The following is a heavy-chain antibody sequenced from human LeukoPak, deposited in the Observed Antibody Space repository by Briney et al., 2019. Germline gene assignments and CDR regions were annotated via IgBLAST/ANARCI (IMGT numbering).Heavy chain of an antibody. CDR3: AREGGPYRPLDY. CDR1: GGSISSDY. CDR2: IYYSGST. V-gene: IGHV4-59*12. J-gene: IGHJ4*02. Sequence: SETLSLTCTVSGGSISSDYWSWIRQPPGKGLEWIGYIYYSGSTNYNPSLKSRVTISVDTSKNQFSLKLSSVTAADTAVYYCAREGGPYRPLDYSGQGTLVTVSS.